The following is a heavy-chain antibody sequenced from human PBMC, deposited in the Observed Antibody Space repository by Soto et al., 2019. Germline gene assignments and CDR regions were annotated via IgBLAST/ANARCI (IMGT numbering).Heavy chain of an antibody. V-gene: IGHV1-46*01. Sequence: ASVKVSCKTSGYTFTSYYMHWVRQAPGQGLEWMGIINPSGGSTSYAQKFQGRVTMTRDTSTSTVYMELSSLRSEDTAVYYCARVGYDFWSGYWRNYGMDVWGQGTTVTVSS. CDR1: GYTFTSYY. CDR3: ARVGYDFWSGYWRNYGMDV. J-gene: IGHJ6*02. CDR2: INPSGGST. D-gene: IGHD3-3*01.